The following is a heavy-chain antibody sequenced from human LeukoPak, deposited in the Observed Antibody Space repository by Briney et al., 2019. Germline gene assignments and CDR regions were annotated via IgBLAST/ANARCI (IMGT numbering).Heavy chain of an antibody. CDR2: IYYSGST. V-gene: IGHV4-59*01. CDR3: ARDKGVMAQGTYGMDV. D-gene: IGHD3-16*01. Sequence: SETLSLICTVSGGSISTYYWNWIRQPPGKGLEWIGNIYYSGSTNYNPSLKSRVTISVDTSKNHFSLKLSSVTAADTAVYYCARDKGVMAQGTYGMDVWGKGTTVTVSS. CDR1: GGSISTYY. J-gene: IGHJ6*04.